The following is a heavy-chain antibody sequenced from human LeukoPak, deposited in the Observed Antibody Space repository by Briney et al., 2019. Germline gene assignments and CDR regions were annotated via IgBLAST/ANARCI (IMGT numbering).Heavy chain of an antibody. CDR2: ISGSGGST. CDR3: AGSVAGTFGFYFDY. V-gene: IGHV3-23*01. Sequence: GGSLRLSCAASGFTFSSYAMSWVRQAPGKGLDWVSAISGSGGSTYNADSVKGRFTISRDNSKNTLYLQMNSLRAEDTAVYYCAGSVAGTFGFYFDYWGQGTLATVSS. J-gene: IGHJ4*02. CDR1: GFTFSSYA. D-gene: IGHD6-19*01.